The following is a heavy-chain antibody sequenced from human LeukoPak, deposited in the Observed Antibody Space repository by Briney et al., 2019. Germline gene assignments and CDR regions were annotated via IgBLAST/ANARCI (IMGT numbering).Heavy chain of an antibody. V-gene: IGHV4-59*01. CDR3: ARRFVVPAANLGWFDP. J-gene: IGHJ5*02. CDR2: IYYSGST. Sequence: SETLSLTCTVSGGSFSSYYWTWMRQPPGKGLEWIGYIYYSGSTNYNPPLRSRVTISVDTSKNQFSLKLSSVTAADTAVYYCARRFVVPAANLGWFDPWGQGTLVTVSS. CDR1: GGSFSSYY. D-gene: IGHD2-2*01.